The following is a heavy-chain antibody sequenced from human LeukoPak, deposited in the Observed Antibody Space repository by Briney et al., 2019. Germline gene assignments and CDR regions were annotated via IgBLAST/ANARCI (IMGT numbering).Heavy chain of an antibody. V-gene: IGHV3-74*01. J-gene: IGHJ3*02. CDR1: GFTFSGYW. CDR3: ARGVSGTGPDI. CDR2: IKTDGSST. Sequence: GGSLRLSCAASGFTFSGYWMHWVRQAPGKGLVWVSRIKTDGSSTDYADSVKGRFTISRDNAKNTMYLQMNSLRAEDTAVYYCARGVSGTGPDIWGLGTMVTVSS. D-gene: IGHD5/OR15-5a*01.